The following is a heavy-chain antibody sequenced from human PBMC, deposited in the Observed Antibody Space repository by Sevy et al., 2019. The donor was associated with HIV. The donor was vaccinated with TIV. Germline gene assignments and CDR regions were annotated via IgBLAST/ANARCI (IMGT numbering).Heavy chain of an antibody. CDR2: MSPNSGNT. J-gene: IGHJ6*02. D-gene: IGHD2-2*01. V-gene: IGHV1-8*01. CDR1: GYTFTSYD. CDR3: VRILSTSYYNYHALDV. Sequence: ASVKVSCRASGYTFTSYDIHWVRQTTGQGLEWMGWMSPNSGNTGYAQKFQGRVTMTRDNSKGTAYMELSSLSSYDTAVYYCVRILSTSYYNYHALDVWGQGTTVTVSS.